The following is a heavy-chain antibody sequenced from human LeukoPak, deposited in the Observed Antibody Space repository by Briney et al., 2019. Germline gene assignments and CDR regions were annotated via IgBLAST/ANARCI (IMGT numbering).Heavy chain of an antibody. CDR3: ARGYSYAFDY. CDR2: TYYRSKWQN. V-gene: IGHV6-1*01. D-gene: IGHD5-18*01. CDR1: GDSVSSNSVV. J-gene: IGHJ4*02. Sequence: SQTLSLTCAISGDSVSSNSVVWHWIRQSPSRGLEWLGRTYYRSKWQNDYAVSVKSRITINPDTSKNQFSLQLNSVTPEDAAVYYCARGYSYAFDYWGQGTLVTVPS.